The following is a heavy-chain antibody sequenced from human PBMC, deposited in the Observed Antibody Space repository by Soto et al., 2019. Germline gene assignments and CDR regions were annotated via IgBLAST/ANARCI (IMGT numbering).Heavy chain of an antibody. Sequence: KTSETLSLTCTVSGGSISSGDYYWSWIRQPPGKGLEWIGYIYYSGSTYYNPSLKSRVTISVDTSKNQFSLKLSSVTAADTAVYYCARVGYDILTGSLGYFDYWGQGTLVTVSS. CDR3: ARVGYDILTGSLGYFDY. CDR1: GGSISSGDYY. CDR2: IYYSGST. V-gene: IGHV4-30-4*01. D-gene: IGHD3-9*01. J-gene: IGHJ4*02.